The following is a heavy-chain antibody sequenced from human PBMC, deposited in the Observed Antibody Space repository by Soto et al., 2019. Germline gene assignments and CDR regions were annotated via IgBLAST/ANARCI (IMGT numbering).Heavy chain of an antibody. CDR1: GFIFTSAV. CDR3: AETYYDFQSGNYFDF. D-gene: IGHD3-3*01. CDR2: IGGDPGSR. J-gene: IGHJ4*02. Sequence: GGSLRLSCAASGFIFTSAVMSWVRQAPGRGLEWVSSIGGDPGSRMYADSVKGRFTISRDNSKKTVSLQMSGLRGADTAVYYCAETYYDFQSGNYFDFWGQGVLVTVSS. V-gene: IGHV3-23*01.